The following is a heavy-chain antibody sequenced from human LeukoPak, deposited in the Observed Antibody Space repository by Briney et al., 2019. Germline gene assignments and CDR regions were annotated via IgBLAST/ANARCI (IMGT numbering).Heavy chain of an antibody. CDR1: GFTISNAW. J-gene: IGHJ4*02. CDR3: TTANFGAYYYGSGSYN. CDR2: IKSKTDGGTT. V-gene: IGHV3-15*01. Sequence: GGSLRLSCAASGFTISNAWMSWVRQAPGKGLEWVGRIKSKTDGGTTDYAAPVKGRFTISRDDSKNTLYLQMNSLKTEDTAVYYCTTANFGAYYYGSGSYNWGQGTLVTVSS. D-gene: IGHD3-10*01.